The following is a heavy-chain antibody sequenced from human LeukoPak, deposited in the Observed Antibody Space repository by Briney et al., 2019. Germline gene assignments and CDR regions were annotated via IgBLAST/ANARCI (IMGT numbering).Heavy chain of an antibody. D-gene: IGHD1-26*01. V-gene: IGHV4-61*01. CDR1: GGSVSSGSFY. CDR2: IDYSGSG. CDR3: ARIPVGTAFDS. Sequence: SETLSLTCTGSGGSVSSGSFYWSWIRQPPGKGLDWIGYIDYSGSGNYNPSLKSRVTISVDTSKNQFSLKVSSVTAADTAVYYCARIPVGTAFDSWGQGTLVTVSS. J-gene: IGHJ4*02.